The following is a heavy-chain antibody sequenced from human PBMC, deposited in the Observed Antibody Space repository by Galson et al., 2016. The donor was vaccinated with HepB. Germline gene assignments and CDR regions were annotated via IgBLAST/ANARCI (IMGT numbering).Heavy chain of an antibody. J-gene: IGHJ2*01. CDR3: ARRSGAYSFCSAYYTGETMGWYFDL. CDR2: IYPGDSDT. V-gene: IGHV5-51*01. CDR1: GYSFTNYW. Sequence: QSGAEVKKPGESLKMSCKGFGYSFTNYWIGWVRQMPGKGLEWMGIIYPGDSDTRYSPSFQGQVTISADKSTSTAYLQWSSLKASDTARYYCARRSGAYSFCSAYYTGETMGWYFDLWGRGTLVTVSS. D-gene: IGHD3-3*01.